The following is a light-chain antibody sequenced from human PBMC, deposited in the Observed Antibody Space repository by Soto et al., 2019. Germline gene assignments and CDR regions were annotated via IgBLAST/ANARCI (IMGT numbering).Light chain of an antibody. V-gene: IGKV3-15*01. Sequence: EIVMTQSPVTLSVSPGERATLSCRASQRVNTNLAWYQQKPGQAPRLLIYDASTRATGIPARFSGSGSGTEFTLTISSLQSEDLAVYFCQQYNDLLALTFGGGTKVEIK. CDR2: DAS. CDR1: QRVNTN. J-gene: IGKJ4*01. CDR3: QQYNDLLALT.